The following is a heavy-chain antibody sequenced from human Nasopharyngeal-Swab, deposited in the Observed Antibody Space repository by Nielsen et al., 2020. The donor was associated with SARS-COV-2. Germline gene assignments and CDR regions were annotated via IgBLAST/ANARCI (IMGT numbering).Heavy chain of an antibody. CDR2: ISSSSSYI. D-gene: IGHD2-15*01. V-gene: IGHV3-21*01. CDR3: ARGYCSGGSCPLDH. J-gene: IGHJ4*02. Sequence: WIRQPPGKGLELVSSISSSSSYIYYADSVKGRLTISRDNAKNSLYLQMSSLRVEDTAIYYCARGYCSGGSCPLDHWGQGTLVTVSS.